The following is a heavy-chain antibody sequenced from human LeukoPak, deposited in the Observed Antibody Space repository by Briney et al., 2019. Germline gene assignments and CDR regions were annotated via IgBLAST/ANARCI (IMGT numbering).Heavy chain of an antibody. CDR1: GGSFSGYY. Sequence: SETLSLTCAVYGGSFSGYYWSWIRQPPGKGLEWIGEINHSGSTNYNPSLKSRVTISVDTSKNQFSLKLSSVTAADTAVYYCARHLGEMIEMATIESYYYYYMDVWGKGTTVTVSS. CDR2: INHSGST. V-gene: IGHV4-34*01. D-gene: IGHD5-24*01. CDR3: ARHLGEMIEMATIESYYYYYMDV. J-gene: IGHJ6*03.